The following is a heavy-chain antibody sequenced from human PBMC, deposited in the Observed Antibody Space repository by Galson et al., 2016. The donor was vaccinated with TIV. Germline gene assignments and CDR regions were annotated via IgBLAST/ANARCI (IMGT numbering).Heavy chain of an antibody. CDR3: ARDDTSIRGTNAFDL. D-gene: IGHD3-16*01. CDR1: GGSIGSHY. CDR2: ISASGRS. Sequence: LSLTCAVSGGSIGSHYWSWIRQPPGKGPEWIAYISASGRSNYNSYLKSRVSISVDTSMSQISLKVTSVSAADTAVYYCARDDTSIRGTNAFDLWGQGTMVTVSS. J-gene: IGHJ3*01. V-gene: IGHV4-4*09.